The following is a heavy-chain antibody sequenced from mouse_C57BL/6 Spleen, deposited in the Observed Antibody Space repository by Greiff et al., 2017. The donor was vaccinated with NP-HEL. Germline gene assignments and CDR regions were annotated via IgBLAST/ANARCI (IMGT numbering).Heavy chain of an antibody. D-gene: IGHD1-1*01. J-gene: IGHJ4*01. Sequence: QVQLQQPGAELMMPGASVKLSCKASGYTFTSYWMHWVKQRPGQGLEWIGEIDPSDSYTNYNQKFKGKSTLTVDKSSSTAYMQLSSLTSEDSAVYYCARGPPTRAMDYWGQGTSVTVSS. CDR2: IDPSDSYT. CDR3: ARGPPTRAMDY. V-gene: IGHV1-69*01. CDR1: GYTFTSYW.